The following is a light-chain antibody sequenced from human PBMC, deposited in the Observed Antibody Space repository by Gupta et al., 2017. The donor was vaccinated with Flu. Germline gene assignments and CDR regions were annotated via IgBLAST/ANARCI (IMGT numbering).Light chain of an antibody. V-gene: IGKV3-20*01. CDR1: QSITSSY. Sequence: EIVLTQSPDTLSLSPGEGATLSCRASQSITSSYLAWYQQKPGQAPKLLIYGASRSATGIPARCIGSEAATAFTTIIIRLEPADSVVDYCQQYGNPPPITFGHGTRLEIK. CDR2: GAS. CDR3: QQYGNPPPIT. J-gene: IGKJ5*01.